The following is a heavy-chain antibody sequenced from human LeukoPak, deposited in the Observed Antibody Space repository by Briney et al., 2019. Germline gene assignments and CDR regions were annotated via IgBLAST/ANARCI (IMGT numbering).Heavy chain of an antibody. J-gene: IGHJ4*02. CDR3: VSRIVGPPDYFDY. V-gene: IGHV3-48*03. D-gene: IGHD1-26*01. CDR2: ISSSGSTI. Sequence: GGSLRLSCAASGFTFSSYEMNWVRQAPGKGVEWVSYISSSGSTIYYADSVKGRFTISRDNAKNSLYLQMNSLRAEDTAVYYCVSRIVGPPDYFDYWGQGTRVTVSS. CDR1: GFTFSSYE.